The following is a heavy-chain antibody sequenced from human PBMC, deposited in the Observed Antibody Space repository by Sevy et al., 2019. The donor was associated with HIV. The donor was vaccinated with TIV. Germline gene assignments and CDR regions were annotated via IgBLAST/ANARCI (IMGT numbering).Heavy chain of an antibody. CDR1: GYTFTNYG. D-gene: IGHD3-22*01. CDR3: AREVDSIRFDP. Sequence: ASVKVSCKASGYTFTNYGISWVRQAPGQGLEWMGRISTYNDNTNYAQKLQGRVTMTTDTSKSTAYMELRSLRSDDTAVYYCAREVDSIRFDPWGQGTLVTVSS. J-gene: IGHJ5*02. V-gene: IGHV1-18*01. CDR2: ISTYNDNT.